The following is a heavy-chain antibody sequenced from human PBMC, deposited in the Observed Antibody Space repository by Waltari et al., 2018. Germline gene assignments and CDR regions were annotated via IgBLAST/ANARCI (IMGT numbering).Heavy chain of an antibody. J-gene: IGHJ4*02. D-gene: IGHD6-19*01. V-gene: IGHV3-7*01. CDR1: GFIPHVW. Sequence: EAQLVESGGGLVQPGGSLRLSCAVPGFIPHVWLDWVRQAPGKGLEWVASINEDGNTKDYVDSVKGRFTISRDNAKKSLYLQMNSLRVEDTAIYYCVSEYISGYWGQGTLVTVSS. CDR2: INEDGNTK. CDR3: VSEYISGY.